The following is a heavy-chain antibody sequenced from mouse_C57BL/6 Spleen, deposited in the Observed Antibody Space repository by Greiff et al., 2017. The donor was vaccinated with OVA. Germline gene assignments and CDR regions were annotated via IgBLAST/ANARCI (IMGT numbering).Heavy chain of an antibody. CDR1: GYSITSGYY. CDR2: ISYDGSN. J-gene: IGHJ2*01. D-gene: IGHD1-1*01. V-gene: IGHV3-6*01. CDR3: ARERFTTVVFDY. Sequence: EVQLQESGPGLVKPSQSLSLTCSVTGYSITSGYYWNWIRQFPGNKLEWMGYISYDGSNNYNPSLKNRISITRDTSKNQFFLKLNSVTTEDTATYYCARERFTTVVFDYWGQGTTLTVSS.